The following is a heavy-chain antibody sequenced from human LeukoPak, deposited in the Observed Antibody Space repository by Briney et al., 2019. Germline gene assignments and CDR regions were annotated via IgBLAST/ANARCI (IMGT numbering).Heavy chain of an antibody. V-gene: IGHV1-69*04. D-gene: IGHD2-8*01. J-gene: IGHJ4*02. CDR3: ACDCTNGVCHTGGYFDY. CDR2: IIPILGIA. Sequence: AASVKVSCKASGGTFSSYAISWVRQAPGQGLEWMGRIIPILGIANYAQKFQGRVTITADKSTSTAYMELSSLRSEDTAVYYCACDCTNGVCHTGGYFDYWGQGTLVTVSS. CDR1: GGTFSSYA.